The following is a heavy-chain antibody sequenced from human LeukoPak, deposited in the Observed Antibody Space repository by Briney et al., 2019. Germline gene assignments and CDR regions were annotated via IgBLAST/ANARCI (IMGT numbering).Heavy chain of an antibody. D-gene: IGHD7-27*01. CDR3: TTDGPSPWGLRYFDL. V-gene: IGHV3-15*01. CDR1: GFIFSDAW. Sequence: PGGSLRLSCAASGFIFSDAWMSWVRQAPGKGLEWVGRVKRKTDRGTTEYAAPVKGRFIISRDDSKNMVYLQMNSLKTEDTAVYYCTTDGPSPWGLRYFDLWGQGILVTVSS. J-gene: IGHJ4*02. CDR2: VKRKTDRGTT.